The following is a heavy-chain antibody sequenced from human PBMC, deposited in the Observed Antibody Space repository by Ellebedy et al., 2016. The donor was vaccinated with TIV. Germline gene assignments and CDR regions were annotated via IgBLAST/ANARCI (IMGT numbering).Heavy chain of an antibody. CDR1: GYSISSGYY. J-gene: IGHJ5*02. CDR3: ARDAMSYRFDP. Sequence: MPSETLSLTCTVSGYSISSGYYWVWIRQPPGKGLEWIGSIYHSGSIYYNTSLKSRVTISVDTSENHFTLKLSSVTAADTAVYYCARDAMSYRFDPWGQGTLVTVSS. D-gene: IGHD5/OR15-5a*01. V-gene: IGHV4-38-2*02. CDR2: IYHSGSI.